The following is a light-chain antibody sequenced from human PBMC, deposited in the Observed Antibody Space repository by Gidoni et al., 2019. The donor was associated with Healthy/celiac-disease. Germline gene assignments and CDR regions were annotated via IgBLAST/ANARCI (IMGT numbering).Light chain of an antibody. CDR2: DAS. V-gene: IGKV3-11*01. J-gene: IGKJ4*01. CDR3: QQRSNWLT. CDR1: QSVGSY. Sequence: EIVLTQSPATLSLSPGERATLSCRASQSVGSYLAWYQQKPGQAPRLLIYDASNRATGIPARFSGSGSGTDFTLTISSLEPEDFAVYYCQQRSNWLTFGGXTKVEIK.